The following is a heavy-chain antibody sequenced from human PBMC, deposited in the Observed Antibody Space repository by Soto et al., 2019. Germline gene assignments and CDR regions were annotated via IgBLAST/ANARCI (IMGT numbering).Heavy chain of an antibody. CDR3: ARVHSYGQRWWFDP. Sequence: QVQLQESGPGLVKPSQTLSLTCTVSGGSISSGGYYWSWIRQHPGKGLEWIGYIYYSGSTYYNPYLKSRVTISVDTSKNQCSLKLSSVTAADTAVYYCARVHSYGQRWWFDPWGQGTLVTVSS. CDR1: GGSISSGGYY. J-gene: IGHJ5*02. CDR2: IYYSGST. D-gene: IGHD5-18*01. V-gene: IGHV4-31*03.